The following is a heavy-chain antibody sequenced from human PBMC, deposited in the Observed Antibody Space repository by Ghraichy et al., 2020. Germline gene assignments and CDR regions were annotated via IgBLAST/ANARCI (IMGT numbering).Heavy chain of an antibody. V-gene: IGHV4-39*07. D-gene: IGHD5-12*01. CDR1: GGSISSSSYY. J-gene: IGHJ6*03. CDR2: IYYSGST. CDR3: ARRASGYDYLHRYYYYYMDV. Sequence: SETLSLTCTVSGGSISSSSYYWGWIRQPPGKGLEWIGSIYYSGSTYYNPSLKSRVTISVDTSKNQFSLKLSSVTAADTAVYYCARRASGYDYLHRYYYYYMDVWGKGTTVTVSS.